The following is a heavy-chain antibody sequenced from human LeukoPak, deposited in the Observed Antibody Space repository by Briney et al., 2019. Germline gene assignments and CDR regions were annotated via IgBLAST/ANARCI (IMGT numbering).Heavy chain of an antibody. Sequence: ASVKVSCKASGYTFTGYYMHWVRQAPGQGLEWMGWINPNSGGTNYAQKFQGWVTMTGDTSISTAYMELSRLRSDDTAVYYCARGGGVEMLTIDFHYWGQGTLVTVSS. CDR1: GYTFTGYY. J-gene: IGHJ4*02. CDR2: INPNSGGT. D-gene: IGHD5-24*01. V-gene: IGHV1-2*04. CDR3: ARGGGVEMLTIDFHY.